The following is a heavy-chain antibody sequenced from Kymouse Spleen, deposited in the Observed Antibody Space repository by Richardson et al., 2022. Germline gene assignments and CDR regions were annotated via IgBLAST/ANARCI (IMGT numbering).Heavy chain of an antibody. CDR3: APIFGVVRNYYYYGMDV. V-gene: IGHV4-34*01. CDR1: GGSFSGYY. Sequence: QVQLQQWGAGLLKPSETLSLTCAVYGGSFSGYYWSWIRQPPGKGLEWIGEINHSGSTNYNPSLKSRVTISVDTSKNQFSLKLSSVTAADTAVYYCAPIFGVVRNYYYYGMDVWGQGTTVTVSS. D-gene: IGHD3-3*01. CDR2: INHSGST. J-gene: IGHJ6*02.